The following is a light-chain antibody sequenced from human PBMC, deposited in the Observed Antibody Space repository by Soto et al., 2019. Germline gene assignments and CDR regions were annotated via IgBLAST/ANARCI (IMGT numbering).Light chain of an antibody. CDR1: SSDVGGYNY. CDR2: EVT. V-gene: IGLV2-14*01. J-gene: IGLJ3*02. Sequence: QSVLTQPASVSGSPGQAITISCTGTSSDVGGYNYVSWYQQHPGKAPKLMIYEVTTRPSGVSDRFSGSKSGNTASLTISGLQAADEADYYCTSYTTAGTLVFGGGTKLTVL. CDR3: TSYTTAGTLV.